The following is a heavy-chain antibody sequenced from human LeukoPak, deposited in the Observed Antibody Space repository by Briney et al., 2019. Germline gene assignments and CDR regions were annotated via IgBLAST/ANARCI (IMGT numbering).Heavy chain of an antibody. V-gene: IGHV3-7*03. J-gene: IGHJ4*02. D-gene: IGHD1-1*01. Sequence: GGSLRLSCAASGLTFSSYWMSWVRQAPGKGLEWVANIKQDGSEKYYVDSVKGRFTISRDNAKNSLYLQMNSLRLEDTAFYYCAASWTEVYWGQGILVTVSS. CDR3: AASWTEVY. CDR1: GLTFSSYW. CDR2: IKQDGSEK.